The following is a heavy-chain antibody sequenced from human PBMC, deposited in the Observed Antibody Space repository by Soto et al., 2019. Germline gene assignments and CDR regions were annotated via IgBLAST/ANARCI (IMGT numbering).Heavy chain of an antibody. CDR2: INDSGSA. Sequence: QGQLQQWGAGLLQPSETLSLTCAVYGGSFNIHYWSWIRQPPGKGLEWIGEINDSGSANNNPSLKSRVTLSVDTSKNQFSLKLTSVTAADTAIYYCARGQSHTWFDPWGQGTLVTVSS. CDR1: GGSFNIHY. J-gene: IGHJ5*02. CDR3: ARGQSHTWFDP. V-gene: IGHV4-34*02.